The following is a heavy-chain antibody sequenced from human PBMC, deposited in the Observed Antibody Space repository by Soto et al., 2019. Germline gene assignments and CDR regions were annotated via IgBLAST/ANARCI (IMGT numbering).Heavy chain of an antibody. Sequence: ASVKVSCKASGYSFSTYDINWVRQAPGQGLEWMGWVNPKSGNTDYAQRFRGRVTMTSDTSISTAYMELSALTPEDTAVYYCARPYCDSTSCYTDWFDPWGQEPWSPSPQ. CDR1: GYSFSTYD. D-gene: IGHD2-2*02. CDR3: ARPYCDSTSCYTDWFDP. CDR2: VNPKSGNT. J-gene: IGHJ5*02. V-gene: IGHV1-8*01.